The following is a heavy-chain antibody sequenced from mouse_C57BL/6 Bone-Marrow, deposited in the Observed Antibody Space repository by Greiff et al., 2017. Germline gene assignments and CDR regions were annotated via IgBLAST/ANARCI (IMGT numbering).Heavy chain of an antibody. CDR3: ARYPGIYYYAMDY. J-gene: IGHJ4*01. D-gene: IGHD4-1*01. V-gene: IGHV2-6*03. CDR1: GFSLTSYG. Sequence: VKVVESGPGLVAPSQSLSITCTVSGFSLTSYGVHWVRQPPGKGLEWLVVIWSDGSTTYNSALKSKLSISKDNTKSQVILKMNSLQTDDTAMYYCARYPGIYYYAMDYWGQGTSVTVSS. CDR2: IWSDGST.